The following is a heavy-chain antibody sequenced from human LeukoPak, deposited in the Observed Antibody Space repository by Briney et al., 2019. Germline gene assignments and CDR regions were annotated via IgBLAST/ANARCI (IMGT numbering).Heavy chain of an antibody. V-gene: IGHV4-59*08. CDR2: IYYSRTN. CDR1: RGSISSYY. J-gene: IGHJ4*02. D-gene: IGHD1-26*01. CDR3: ARLSGSQTTPY. Sequence: PSETLSLTCTVSRGSISSYYWSWIRQPPGKGLVGSGYIYYSRTNNENPSLKSRATMSVDPPKTQFSLKLSSVTAADTAVYYCARLSGSQTTPYWGQGTLVTVSS.